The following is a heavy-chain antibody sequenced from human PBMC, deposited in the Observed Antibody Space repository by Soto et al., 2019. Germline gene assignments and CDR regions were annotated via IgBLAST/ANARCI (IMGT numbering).Heavy chain of an antibody. CDR2: TYYRSKWYN. Sequence: SQTLSLTCAISGDSVSSNSAAWNWIRQSPSRGLEWLGGTYYRSKWYNDYAVSVKSRITINPDTSKNQFSLQLNSVTPEDTAVYYCARGGYSGYEVYYYYGMDVWGQGTTVTVSS. J-gene: IGHJ6*02. D-gene: IGHD5-12*01. CDR3: ARGGYSGYEVYYYYGMDV. CDR1: GDSVSSNSAA. V-gene: IGHV6-1*01.